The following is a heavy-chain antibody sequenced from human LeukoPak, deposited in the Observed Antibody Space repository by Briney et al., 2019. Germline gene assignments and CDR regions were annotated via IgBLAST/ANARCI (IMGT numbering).Heavy chain of an antibody. V-gene: IGHV4-30-4*01. CDR3: ARGPIQLWAHWFDP. CDR1: GGSISSGDYY. CDR2: IYYSGST. D-gene: IGHD5-18*01. J-gene: IGHJ5*02. Sequence: SETLSLTCTVSGGSISSGDYYWSWIRQPPGKGLEWIVYIYYSGSTYYNPSLKSRVTISVDTSKNQFSLKLSSVTAAGTAVYYCARGPIQLWAHWFDPWGQGTLVTVSS.